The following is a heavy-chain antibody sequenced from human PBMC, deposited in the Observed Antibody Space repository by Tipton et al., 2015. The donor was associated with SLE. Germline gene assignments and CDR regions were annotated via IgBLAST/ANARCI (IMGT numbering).Heavy chain of an antibody. CDR2: IYHSGST. J-gene: IGHJ4*02. CDR3: ARYYGSGSSTPYFDY. D-gene: IGHD3-10*01. Sequence: TLSLTCAVSGYSISSGYYWGWIRQPPGKGLEWIGSIYHSGSTNYNPSLKSRVTMSVDTSKNQFSLKLSSVTAADTAVYYCARYYGSGSSTPYFDYWGQGTLVTVSS. CDR1: GYSISSGYY. V-gene: IGHV4-38-2*01.